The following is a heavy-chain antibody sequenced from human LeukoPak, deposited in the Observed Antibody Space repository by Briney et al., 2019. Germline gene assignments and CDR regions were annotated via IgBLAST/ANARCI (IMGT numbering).Heavy chain of an antibody. CDR1: GYSISSGYY. D-gene: IGHD3-10*01. Sequence: KPSETLSLTCTVSGYSISSGYYWDWIRQPPGKGLEWTGSIHHSGSTNYNPSLKSRVTISLDTSKNQFSLKLTSVTAADTAVYYCARRKLTYYYGSGIDYWGQGILVTVS. CDR3: ARRKLTYYYGSGIDY. V-gene: IGHV4-38-2*02. J-gene: IGHJ4*02. CDR2: IHHSGST.